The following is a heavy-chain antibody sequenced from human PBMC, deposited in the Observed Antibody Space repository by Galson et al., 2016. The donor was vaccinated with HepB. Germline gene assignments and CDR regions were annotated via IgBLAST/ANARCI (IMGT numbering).Heavy chain of an antibody. D-gene: IGHD1-26*01. CDR3: ARGATLSYGMDV. CDR1: GYTFTRYA. CDR2: INAGNGNT. V-gene: IGHV1-3*01. Sequence: SVTVSCKASGYTFTRYAMHLLRQAPGQPMEGTGWINAGNGNTKYSQKFLGRVTITRDTSASTAYMELSSLRSEDTAVYYCARGATLSYGMDVWGQGTTVTVSS. J-gene: IGHJ6*02.